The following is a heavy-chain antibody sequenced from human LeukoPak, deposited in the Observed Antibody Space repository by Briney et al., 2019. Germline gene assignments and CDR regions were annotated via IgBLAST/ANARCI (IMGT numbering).Heavy chain of an antibody. CDR1: GGSISSGSYY. Sequence: SETLSLTCTVSGGSISSGSYYWGWIRQPPGMGLEWIGSIYYSGTTYYNPSLKSRVTISVDTSKNQFSLKLSSVTAADTAVYYCARDYDSTGYPFDYWGQGTLVTVSS. D-gene: IGHD3-22*01. J-gene: IGHJ4*02. CDR3: ARDYDSTGYPFDY. CDR2: IYYSGTT. V-gene: IGHV4-39*07.